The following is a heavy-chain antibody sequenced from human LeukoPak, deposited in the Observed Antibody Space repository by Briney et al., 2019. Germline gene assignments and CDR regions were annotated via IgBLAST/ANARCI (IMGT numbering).Heavy chain of an antibody. CDR3: ARRKRSFDF. CDR1: DYY. J-gene: IGHJ4*02. Sequence: DYYGCWILLNQGRGLEWVSYISNTASSIYYRDSVKGRFVMSGDNANNVTYLQMSNLTVDDTALYYCARRKRSFDFWGQGTLVTVSS. CDR2: ISNTASSI. V-gene: IGHV3-11*01.